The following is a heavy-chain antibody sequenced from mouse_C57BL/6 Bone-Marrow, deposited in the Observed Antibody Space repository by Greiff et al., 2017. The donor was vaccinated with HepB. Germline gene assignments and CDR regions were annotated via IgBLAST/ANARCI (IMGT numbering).Heavy chain of an antibody. CDR1: GFTFSSYA. V-gene: IGHV5-4*01. Sequence: EVKLMESGGGLVKPGGSLKLSCAASGFTFSSYAMSWVRQTPEKRLEWVATISDGGSYTYYPDNVKGRFTISRDNAKNNLYLQMSHLKSEDTAMYYCARDPYYYGSSYEFAYWGQGTLVTVSA. CDR3: ARDPYYYGSSYEFAY. J-gene: IGHJ3*01. CDR2: ISDGGSYT. D-gene: IGHD1-1*01.